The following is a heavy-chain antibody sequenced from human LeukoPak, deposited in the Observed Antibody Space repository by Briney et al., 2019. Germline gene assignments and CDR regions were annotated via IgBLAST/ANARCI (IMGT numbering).Heavy chain of an antibody. D-gene: IGHD3-3*01. Sequence: SVKVSCKASGGTFSSYAISWVRQAPGQGLEWMGGIIPIFGTANYAQKFQGRVTITADESTSTAYMELSSLRSEDTAVYYCARGHYDFWSGYSNLDYWGQGTLVTVSS. CDR2: IIPIFGTA. CDR1: GGTFSSYA. V-gene: IGHV1-69*13. CDR3: ARGHYDFWSGYSNLDY. J-gene: IGHJ4*02.